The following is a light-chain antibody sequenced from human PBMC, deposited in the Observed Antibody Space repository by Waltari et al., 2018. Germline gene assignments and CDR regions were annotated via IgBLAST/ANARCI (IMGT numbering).Light chain of an antibody. CDR1: HSNLGSNY. CDR3: ASWDDSHYV. J-gene: IGLJ1*01. Sequence: QSVLTQPPSASATPGQRVSISCSGSHSNLGSNYLYWYQQLPGTAPKLLIYRNNQRPSRVPERFSASQYGTSASLAISELRSEDEGIYYCASWDDSHYVFGPGTTVSVL. V-gene: IGLV1-47*01. CDR2: RNN.